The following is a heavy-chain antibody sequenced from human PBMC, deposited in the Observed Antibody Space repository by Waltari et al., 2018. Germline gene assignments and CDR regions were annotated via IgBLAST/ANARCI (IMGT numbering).Heavy chain of an antibody. CDR2: IYYRGRT. Sequence: QLQLQASGPGLVKPSATLSLTCTVSGGSTSSSSYYWGWIRQPPGKGLEWIGSIYYRGRTSDNPARKRRGTISVDTSKNQFSLKLSSGTAADTAVYYCARHGAEYSSSAGFDYWGQGTLVTVSS. V-gene: IGHV4-39*01. J-gene: IGHJ4*02. CDR1: GGSTSSSSYY. CDR3: ARHGAEYSSSAGFDY. D-gene: IGHD6-6*01.